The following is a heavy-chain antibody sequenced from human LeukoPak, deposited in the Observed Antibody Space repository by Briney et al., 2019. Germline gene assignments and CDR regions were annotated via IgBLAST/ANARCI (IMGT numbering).Heavy chain of an antibody. CDR1: GFTFSSYG. Sequence: GWSLRLSCAASGFTFSSYGMHWVLQAPGKGLEWVAVISYDGSNKYYADSVKRRFTNSRNNSKHTLYLQMNSLRAEDKAVYYCAKDLASYYYDSSGYYYYGMDVWGQGTTVTVSS. D-gene: IGHD3-22*01. J-gene: IGHJ6*02. CDR2: ISYDGSNK. V-gene: IGHV3-30*18. CDR3: AKDLASYYYDSSGYYYYGMDV.